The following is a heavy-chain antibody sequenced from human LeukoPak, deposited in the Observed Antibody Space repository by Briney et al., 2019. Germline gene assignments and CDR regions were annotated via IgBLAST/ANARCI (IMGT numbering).Heavy chain of an antibody. CDR3: ARGSLAGSFDY. Sequence: PGGSLRLSCAASGFTFSSYATHWVRQAPGKGLEYVSAISSNGGSTYYANSVKGRFTISRDNSKNTLYLQMGSLRAEDMAVYYCARGSLAGSFDYWGQGTLVTVSS. CDR2: ISSNGGST. D-gene: IGHD6-19*01. J-gene: IGHJ4*02. V-gene: IGHV3-64*01. CDR1: GFTFSSYA.